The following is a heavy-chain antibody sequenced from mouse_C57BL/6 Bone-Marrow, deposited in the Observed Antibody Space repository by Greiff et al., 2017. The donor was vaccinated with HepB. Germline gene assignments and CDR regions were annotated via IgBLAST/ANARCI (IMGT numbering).Heavy chain of an antibody. CDR2: IHPNSGST. CDR3: ASTGTGAY. J-gene: IGHJ3*01. V-gene: IGHV1-64*01. CDR1: GYTFTSYW. Sequence: QVHVKQPGAELVKPGASVKLSCKASGYTFTSYWMHWVKQRPGQGLEWIGMIHPNSGSTNYNEKFKSKATLTVDKSSSTAYMQLSSLTSEDSAVYYCASTGTGAYWGQGTLVTVSA. D-gene: IGHD4-1*02.